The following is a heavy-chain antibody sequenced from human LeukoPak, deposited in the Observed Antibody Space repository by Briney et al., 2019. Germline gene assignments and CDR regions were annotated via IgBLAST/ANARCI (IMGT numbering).Heavy chain of an antibody. CDR3: AKSPSASGYYYYYYAVDV. D-gene: IGHD6-25*01. CDR1: GFNFTNYA. CDR2: ISGSSGST. J-gene: IGHJ6*02. V-gene: IGHV3-23*01. Sequence: GGSLRLSCAASGFNFTNYAMSWVRQAPGKGLEWVSSISGSSGSTYYADSVKGRFTISRDNSKNTLYLQMNGLRAEDTAVYYCAKSPSASGYYYYYYAVDVWGQGTTVTVSS.